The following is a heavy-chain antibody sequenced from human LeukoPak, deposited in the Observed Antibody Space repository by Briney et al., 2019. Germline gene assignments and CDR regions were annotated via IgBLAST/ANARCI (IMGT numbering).Heavy chain of an antibody. CDR2: IYTSGST. CDR3: ARGLTSGWPYYYYYMDV. D-gene: IGHD6-19*01. J-gene: IGHJ6*03. V-gene: IGHV4-4*07. CDR1: GGSISSYY. Sequence: SETLSLTCTVSGGSISSYYWSWIRQPAGKGLEWIGRIYTSGSTNYNPPLKSRVTMSVDTSKNQFSLKLSSVTAADTAVYYCARGLTSGWPYYYYYMDVWGKGTTVTISS.